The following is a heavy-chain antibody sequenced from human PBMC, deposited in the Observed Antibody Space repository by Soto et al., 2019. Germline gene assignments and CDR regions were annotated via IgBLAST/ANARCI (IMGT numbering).Heavy chain of an antibody. J-gene: IGHJ6*02. CDR3: AREGYYVYGMDV. CDR2: VSSSSSYI. Sequence: GGSLRLSCAASGFTFSSYSMNWVRQAPGKGLEWVSSVSSSSSYIYYADSVKGRFTISRDNAKNSLYLQMNSLRAEDTAVYYCAREGYYVYGMDVWGQGTTVTVSS. D-gene: IGHD3-3*01. CDR1: GFTFSSYS. V-gene: IGHV3-21*01.